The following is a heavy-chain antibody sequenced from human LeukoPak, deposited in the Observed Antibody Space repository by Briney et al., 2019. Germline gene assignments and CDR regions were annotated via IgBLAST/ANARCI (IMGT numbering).Heavy chain of an antibody. J-gene: IGHJ4*02. D-gene: IGHD4-17*01. CDR3: LRGSYGETYY. CDR2: ISYYNGNT. CDR1: GYTFTSYG. V-gene: IGHV1-18*01. Sequence: VASVKVSCKASGYTFTSYGISWVRQAPGQGLEWMGWISYYNGNTNYAQKLQGRVTMTTDTSTSTAYMALRRQTYDQRDGYYFLRGSYGETYYWGQGTLVTVST.